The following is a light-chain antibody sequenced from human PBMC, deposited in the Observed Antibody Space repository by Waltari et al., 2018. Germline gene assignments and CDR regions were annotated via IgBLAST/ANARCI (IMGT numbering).Light chain of an antibody. CDR2: EVT. Sequence: QSALTQPPSASGSPGQSVTLSCTGTRGDLGGSSYVSWYQQHPGKAPKRIIFEVTKRPSGVPDRFSGSKSGDTASLTVSGLQAEDEATYYCCSYSGGTTWVFGGGTRLTFL. J-gene: IGLJ3*02. CDR3: CSYSGGTTWV. CDR1: RGDLGGSSY. V-gene: IGLV2-8*01.